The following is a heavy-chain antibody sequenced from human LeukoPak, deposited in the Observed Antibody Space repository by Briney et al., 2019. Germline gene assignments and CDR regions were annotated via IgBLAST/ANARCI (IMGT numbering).Heavy chain of an antibody. CDR1: GFTFSSYW. CDR3: ARDEVVVVPAASYGMDV. Sequence: GGSLRLSCAASGFTFSSYWMSWVRQAPGKGLEWVANIKQDGSEKYYVDSVKGRFTISRDNAKNSLYLQMNSLRAEDTAVYYCARDEVVVVPAASYGMDVWGQGTTVTVSS. J-gene: IGHJ6*02. V-gene: IGHV3-7*01. CDR2: IKQDGSEK. D-gene: IGHD2-2*01.